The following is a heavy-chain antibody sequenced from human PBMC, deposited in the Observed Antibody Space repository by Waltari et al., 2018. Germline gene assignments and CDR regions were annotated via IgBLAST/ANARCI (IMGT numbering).Heavy chain of an antibody. D-gene: IGHD6-13*01. CDR3: ARDRAAYYYYMDV. J-gene: IGHJ6*03. Sequence: QVQLVESGGGVVQPGRSLRLSCAASGFIFSSYGMHWVRQAPGKGLGGVAIIWFDGSHKYYADSVKGRLTISRDNSKNTLYLQMNSLRAEDTAVYYCARDRAAYYYYMDVWGKGTTVTVSS. CDR1: GFIFSSYG. CDR2: IWFDGSHK. V-gene: IGHV3-33*01.